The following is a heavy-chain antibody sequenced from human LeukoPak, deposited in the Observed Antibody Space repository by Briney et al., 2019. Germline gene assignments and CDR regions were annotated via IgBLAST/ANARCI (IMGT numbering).Heavy chain of an antibody. CDR1: GGSISSDY. V-gene: IGHV4-59*01. Sequence: SETLPLTCTVSGGSISSDYWSWIRQPPGKGLEWIGYIYYIGSTNYNPSLKSRITISVDTSKSHFSLKLSSVTAADTAVYYCARVVGATGSSDYWGHGTLVTVSS. J-gene: IGHJ4*01. CDR3: ARVVGATGSSDY. D-gene: IGHD1-26*01. CDR2: IYYIGST.